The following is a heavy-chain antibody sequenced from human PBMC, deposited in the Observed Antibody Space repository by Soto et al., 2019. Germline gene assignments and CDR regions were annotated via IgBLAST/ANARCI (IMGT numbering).Heavy chain of an antibody. D-gene: IGHD2-15*01. Sequence: PGGSLRLSCAASGFTFSSYAMSWVRQAPGKGLEWVSAISGSGGSTYYADSVKGRFTISRDNSKNTLYLQMNSLRAEDTAVYYCAKDRTYCSGGSCYEGDFDYWGQGTLVTVSS. J-gene: IGHJ4*02. CDR3: AKDRTYCSGGSCYEGDFDY. CDR1: GFTFSSYA. V-gene: IGHV3-23*01. CDR2: ISGSGGST.